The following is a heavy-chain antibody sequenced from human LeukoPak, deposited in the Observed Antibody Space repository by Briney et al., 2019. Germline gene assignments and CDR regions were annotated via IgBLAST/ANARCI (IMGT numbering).Heavy chain of an antibody. D-gene: IGHD4-17*01. CDR1: GGSISSSNW. J-gene: IGHJ4*02. CDR3: ARSEYYGDYDNS. Sequence: SETLSLTCAVSGGSISSSNWWSWVRQLPGKGLEWIGEIYHSGSTNYNPSLKSRVTISVDKSKNQFSLKLSSVTAADTAVYYCARSEYYGDYDNSWGQGTLVTVSS. CDR2: IYHSGST. V-gene: IGHV4-4*02.